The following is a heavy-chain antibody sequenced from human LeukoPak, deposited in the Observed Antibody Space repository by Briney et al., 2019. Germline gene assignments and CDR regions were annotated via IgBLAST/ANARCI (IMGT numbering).Heavy chain of an antibody. V-gene: IGHV4-38-2*02. CDR2: IYHSGST. D-gene: IGHD2-21*02. CDR1: GYSISSGYY. Sequence: SETLSLTCTVSGYSISSGYYWGWIRQPPGKGLEWIGSIYHSGSTYYNPSLKSRVTISVDTSKNQFSLKLSSVPAADTAVYYCARDDAPSYCGGDCYSSWFDPWGQGTLVTVSS. CDR3: ARDDAPSYCGGDCYSSWFDP. J-gene: IGHJ5*02.